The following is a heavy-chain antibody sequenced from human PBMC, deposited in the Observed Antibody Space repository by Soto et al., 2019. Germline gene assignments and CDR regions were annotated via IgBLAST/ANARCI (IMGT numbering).Heavy chain of an antibody. D-gene: IGHD3-10*01. Sequence: SVKVSCKASGGTFSSYAISWVRQAPGQGLEWMGGIIPIFGTANYAQKFQGRVTITADESTSTAYMELSSLRSEDTAVYYCARDYKGRHGSGSYYIYYFDYWGQGTLVTVSS. CDR1: GGTFSSYA. V-gene: IGHV1-69*13. CDR2: IIPIFGTA. J-gene: IGHJ4*02. CDR3: ARDYKGRHGSGSYYIYYFDY.